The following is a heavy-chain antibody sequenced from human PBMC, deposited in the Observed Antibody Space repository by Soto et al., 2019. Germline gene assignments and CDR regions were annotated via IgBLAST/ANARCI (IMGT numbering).Heavy chain of an antibody. D-gene: IGHD3-22*01. J-gene: IGHJ5*02. CDR1: GGSISSYD. Sequence: PSETLSLTCTVSGGSISSYDWSWLRQPPGKGLEWIGYIYYSGSTNYNPSLKSRVTISVDTSKNQFSLKLSSVTAADTAVYYCARDSRPAYYDSSGPSFDPWGQGTLVTV. CDR2: IYYSGST. CDR3: ARDSRPAYYDSSGPSFDP. V-gene: IGHV4-59*01.